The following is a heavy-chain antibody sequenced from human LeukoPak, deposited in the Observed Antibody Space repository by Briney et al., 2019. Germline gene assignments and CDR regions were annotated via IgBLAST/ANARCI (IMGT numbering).Heavy chain of an antibody. V-gene: IGHV1-69*05. CDR2: IIPIFGTA. CDR3: ASWGLGYCSSTSCYWQPFFDY. CDR1: GGTFSSYA. Sequence: SVKVSCKASGGTFSSYAISWMRQAPGQGLEWMGGIIPIFGTATYAQKFQGRVTITTDESTSTAYMELSSLRSEDTAVYYCASWGLGYCSSTSCYWQPFFDYWGQGTLVTVSS. J-gene: IGHJ4*02. D-gene: IGHD2-2*01.